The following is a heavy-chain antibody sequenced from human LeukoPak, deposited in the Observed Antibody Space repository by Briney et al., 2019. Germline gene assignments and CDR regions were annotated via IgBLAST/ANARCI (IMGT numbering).Heavy chain of an antibody. CDR1: GFTFSVSA. D-gene: IGHD3-10*01. J-gene: IGHJ4*02. CDR2: IRSTSNGSAT. Sequence: GGSLRLSSAASGFTFSVSALHCVRQASGKGREWVGRIRSTSNGSATAYAASVTGRFTITRDDSNKTAYLQMDSLKTEDTAVYYCTGNYYGSGSYADFDYWGQGTLVTVSS. V-gene: IGHV3-73*01. CDR3: TGNYYGSGSYADFDY.